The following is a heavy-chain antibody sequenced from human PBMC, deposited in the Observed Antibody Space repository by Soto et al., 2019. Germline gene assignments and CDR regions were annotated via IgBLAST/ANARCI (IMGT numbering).Heavy chain of an antibody. CDR2: ISPYSGKT. D-gene: IGHD3-9*01. V-gene: IGHV1-18*01. Sequence: QVQLVQSGAEVKKPGASVKVSCTASGYTFTNYGIAWVRQAPGQGLEWMGWISPYSGKTDYRQNLQARVTTTADTSXXTAYMELRSLRSDDTAVYYCTRDRLTLTTSRIFDFGGQGTLVTVSS. CDR1: GYTFTNYG. J-gene: IGHJ4*02. CDR3: TRDRLTLTTSRIFDF.